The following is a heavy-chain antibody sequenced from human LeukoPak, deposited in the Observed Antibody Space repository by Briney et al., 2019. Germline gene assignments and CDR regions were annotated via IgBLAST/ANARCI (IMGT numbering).Heavy chain of an antibody. CDR1: GYTFTSYG. CDR3: ARGLGYCSGGSCNHFDY. J-gene: IGHJ4*02. CDR2: MNPNSGNT. Sequence: GASVKVSCKASGYTFTSYGISWVRQAPGQGLEWMGWMNPNSGNTGYAQKFQGRVTMTRSTSISTAYMELSSLRSEDTAVYYCARGLGYCSGGSCNHFDYWGQGTLVTVSS. D-gene: IGHD2-15*01. V-gene: IGHV1-8*02.